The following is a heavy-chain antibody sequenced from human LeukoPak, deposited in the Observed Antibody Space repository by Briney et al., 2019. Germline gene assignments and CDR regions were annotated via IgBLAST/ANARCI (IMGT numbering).Heavy chain of an antibody. CDR2: ISHDGENK. CDR1: GFTINKYG. Sequence: GGSLKLSCAASGFTINKYGIHWVRQAPGKGLEWVALISHDGENKFYADSVRGRFTISRDNSRNTVYLQMGSLRAEDTSLYYCATITGSPDYWGQGSLVTVSS. D-gene: IGHD1-20*01. J-gene: IGHJ4*02. CDR3: ATITGSPDY. V-gene: IGHV3-30*02.